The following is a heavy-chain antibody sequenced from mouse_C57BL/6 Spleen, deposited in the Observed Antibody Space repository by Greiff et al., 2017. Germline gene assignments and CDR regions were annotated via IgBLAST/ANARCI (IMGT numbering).Heavy chain of an antibody. D-gene: IGHD1-1*01. CDR1: GFTFTDYG. J-gene: IGHJ2*01. Sequence: EVKLEESGGGFVKPGASLKLSCAASGFTFTDYGMHWVRQAPEKGLEWVAYISSGSSTSDYAATVKGRFTISRDNAKNTLFLQMTSLRSEDTAMYDCEGYYYGSSLDYWGKGTTLTVSS. CDR2: ISSGSSTS. V-gene: IGHV5-17*01. CDR3: EGYYYGSSLDY.